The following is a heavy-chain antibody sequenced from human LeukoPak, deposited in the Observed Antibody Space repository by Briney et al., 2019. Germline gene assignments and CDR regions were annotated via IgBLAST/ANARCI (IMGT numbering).Heavy chain of an antibody. D-gene: IGHD2-2*01. CDR2: ISDSGGST. V-gene: IGHV3-23*01. CDR1: GITLSNYG. Sequence: GGSLRLSCAVSGITLSNYGMSWVRQAPGKGLEWVAGISDSGGSTNYADSVKGRFTISRDNPKNTLYLQMNSLRAEDTDVYYCARDRYCSSTSCYYSDAFDIWGQGTMVTVSS. J-gene: IGHJ3*02. CDR3: ARDRYCSSTSCYYSDAFDI.